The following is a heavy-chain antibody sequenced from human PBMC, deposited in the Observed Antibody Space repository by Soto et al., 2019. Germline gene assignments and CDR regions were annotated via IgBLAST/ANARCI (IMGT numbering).Heavy chain of an antibody. D-gene: IGHD3-3*01. CDR3: ARAARITIFGVVNYGMDV. CDR2: IYYSGST. J-gene: IGHJ6*02. Sequence: SETLSLTCTVSGGSISSGGYYWSWIRQHPGKGLEWIGYIYYSGSTYYNPSLKSRVTISVDTSKNQFSLKLSSVTAADTAVYYCARAARITIFGVVNYGMDVWGQGTTVTVSS. CDR1: GGSISSGGYY. V-gene: IGHV4-31*03.